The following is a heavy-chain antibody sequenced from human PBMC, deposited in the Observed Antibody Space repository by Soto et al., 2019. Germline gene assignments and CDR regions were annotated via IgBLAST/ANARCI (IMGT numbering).Heavy chain of an antibody. Sequence: SETLSLTCTVSGGSISSYYWSWIRQPPGKGLEWIGYIYYSGSTNYNPSLKSRVTISVDTSKNQFSLKLSSVTAADTAVYYCARDNYYYGPGSYSSRWFDPWGQGTLVTVSS. CDR3: ARDNYYYGPGSYSSRWFDP. D-gene: IGHD3-10*01. V-gene: IGHV4-59*12. J-gene: IGHJ5*02. CDR1: GGSISSYY. CDR2: IYYSGST.